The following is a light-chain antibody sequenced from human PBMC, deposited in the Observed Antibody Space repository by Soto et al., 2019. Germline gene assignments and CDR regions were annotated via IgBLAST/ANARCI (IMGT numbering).Light chain of an antibody. V-gene: IGKV3-20*01. Sequence: EIVLTQSPGTLSLSPGARATLSCRASQSVGNNYLAWYQQKPGQPPRLLIYHASIRATGIPDRFSGSGSGADFTLTINRLEPEDFAVFFCHQYAYAPLTFGGGTKVDIK. CDR1: QSVGNNY. J-gene: IGKJ4*01. CDR3: HQYAYAPLT. CDR2: HAS.